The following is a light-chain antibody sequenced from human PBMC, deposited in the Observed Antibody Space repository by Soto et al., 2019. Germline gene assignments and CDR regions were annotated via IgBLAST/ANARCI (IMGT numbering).Light chain of an antibody. J-gene: IGKJ1*01. V-gene: IGKV3-11*01. CDR2: GAS. CDR1: QSVRTY. CDR3: HQRGTWPET. Sequence: EIVLTQFPATLSLSPGERATLSCRASQSVRTYLAWYQQKPGQAPRLLIYGASNRATGIPARFSGSGSGTDFTLTIGSLEPEDSAVYYCHQRGTWPETFGQGTKVEIK.